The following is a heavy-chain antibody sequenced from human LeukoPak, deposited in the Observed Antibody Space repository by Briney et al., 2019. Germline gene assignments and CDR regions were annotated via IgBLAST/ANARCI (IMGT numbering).Heavy chain of an antibody. CDR2: INAGNGNT. CDR1: GYTFTSYA. J-gene: IGHJ5*02. V-gene: IGHV1-3*01. CDR3: AREHNSGWYGNNWFDP. D-gene: IGHD6-19*01. Sequence: ASVKVSCKASGYTFTSYAMHWVRQAPGQRLEWMGWINAGNGNTKYSQKFQGRVTITRDTSASTAYMELSSLRSEDTAVYYCAREHNSGWYGNNWFDPWGQGTLVTVSS.